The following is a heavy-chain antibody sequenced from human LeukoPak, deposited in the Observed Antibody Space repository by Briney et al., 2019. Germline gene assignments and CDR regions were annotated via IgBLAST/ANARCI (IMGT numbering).Heavy chain of an antibody. CDR1: GGSISSSSYY. V-gene: IGHV4-39*07. CDR3: ARAVEWLGAFDI. CDR2: IYTSGST. D-gene: IGHD3-3*01. Sequence: SETLSLTCTVSGGSISSSSYYWGWIRQPPGKGLEWIGRIYTSGSTNYNPSLKSRVTISVDTSKNQFSLKLSSVTAADTAVYYCARAVEWLGAFDIWGQGTMVTVSS. J-gene: IGHJ3*02.